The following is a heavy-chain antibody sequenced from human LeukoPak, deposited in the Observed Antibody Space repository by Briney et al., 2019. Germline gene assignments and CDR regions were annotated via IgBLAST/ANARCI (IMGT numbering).Heavy chain of an antibody. CDR2: ISYDGSNK. Sequence: GGSLRLSCAASGFTFSSYGMHWVRQAPGKGLEWVAVISYDGSNKYYADSVKGRFTISRDNSKNTLYLQMNSLRAEDTAVYYCAKVWGPSGHRWAHIAYLDYWGQGTLVTVSS. CDR1: GFTFSSYG. D-gene: IGHD2-21*01. J-gene: IGHJ4*02. V-gene: IGHV3-30*18. CDR3: AKVWGPSGHRWAHIAYLDY.